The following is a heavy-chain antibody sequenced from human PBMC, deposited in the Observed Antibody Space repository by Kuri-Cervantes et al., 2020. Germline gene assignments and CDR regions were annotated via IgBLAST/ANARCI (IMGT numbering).Heavy chain of an antibody. CDR2: ISYDEENE. V-gene: IGHV3-30*09. D-gene: IGHD3-10*01. Sequence: GESLKISCAASGFTFSSYALHWVRQAPGKGLEWVAFISYDEENENYADSVKGRFAISRDDSKNTLYLQMNSLRAEDTAVYYCARGGMVRGVMGLSFGYRSHYYYGMDVWGQGTTVTVSS. J-gene: IGHJ6*02. CDR3: ARGGMVRGVMGLSFGYRSHYYYGMDV. CDR1: GFTFSSYA.